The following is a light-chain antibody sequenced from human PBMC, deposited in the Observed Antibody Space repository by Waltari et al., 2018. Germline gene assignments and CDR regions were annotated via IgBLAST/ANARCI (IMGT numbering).Light chain of an antibody. J-gene: IGLJ3*02. Sequence: QLVLTQSPSASASLGASVKLTCTLSSGHSSYAIAWHHQQPEKGPRYLMKLNSDGSHSKGDGIPDRFSGSSSGAERYLTISSLQSEDEADYYCQTWGTGIQMFGGGTKLTVL. CDR2: LNSDGSH. V-gene: IGLV4-69*01. CDR1: SGHSSYA. CDR3: QTWGTGIQM.